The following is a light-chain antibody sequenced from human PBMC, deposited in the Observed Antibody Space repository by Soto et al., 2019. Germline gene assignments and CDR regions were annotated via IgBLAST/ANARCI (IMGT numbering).Light chain of an antibody. J-gene: IGKJ4*01. CDR3: QQYNNWPPLT. Sequence: EIVMTQSPATLSVSPGERATLSCRASQSVSINLAWYQQKPGQAPRLLIYGASTRATGIPARFSGSGSGTEVTLTNSSLQSEDSAVYYCQQYNNWPPLTFGGGTKVEIK. CDR2: GAS. CDR1: QSVSIN. V-gene: IGKV3-15*01.